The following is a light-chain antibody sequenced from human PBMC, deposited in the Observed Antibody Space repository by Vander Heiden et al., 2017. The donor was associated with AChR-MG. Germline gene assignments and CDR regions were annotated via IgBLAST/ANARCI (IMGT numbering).Light chain of an antibody. Sequence: DIVMTQSLDSLSVSLGERATINCKSSQSVLYTSNNKNYLAWYQQKPGQPPKLLIYWASTRESGVPDRFSGSGSGTDFTLTISSLQAEDVAVYYCQQYYSRMLTFGGGTKVEIK. V-gene: IGKV4-1*01. CDR1: QSVLYTSNNKNY. CDR3: QQYYSRMLT. CDR2: WAS. J-gene: IGKJ4*01.